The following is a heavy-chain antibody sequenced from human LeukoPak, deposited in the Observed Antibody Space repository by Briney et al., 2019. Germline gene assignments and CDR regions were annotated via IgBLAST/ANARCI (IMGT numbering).Heavy chain of an antibody. Sequence: GGSLRLSRAASGFTFSSYWMHWVRQAPGKGLVWVSRINSDGSSTSYADSVKGRFTISRDNAKNTLYLQMNSLRAEDTAVYYCARSAWVDCFDYWGQGTLVTVSS. CDR2: INSDGSST. CDR1: GFTFSSYW. V-gene: IGHV3-74*01. D-gene: IGHD2-15*01. J-gene: IGHJ4*02. CDR3: ARSAWVDCFDY.